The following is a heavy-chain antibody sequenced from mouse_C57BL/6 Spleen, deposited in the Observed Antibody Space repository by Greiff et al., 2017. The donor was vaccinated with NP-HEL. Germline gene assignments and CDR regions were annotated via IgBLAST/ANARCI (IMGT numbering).Heavy chain of an antibody. J-gene: IGHJ1*03. V-gene: IGHV5-6*01. CDR1: GFTFSSYG. CDR3: ARQGIDSWYFDV. CDR2: ISSGGSYT. Sequence: EVQRVESGGDLVKPGGSLKLSCAASGFTFSSYGMSWVRQTPDKRLEWVATISSGGSYTYYPDSVKGRFTISRDNAKNTLYLQMSSLKSEDTAMYYCARQGIDSWYFDVWGTGTTVTVSS.